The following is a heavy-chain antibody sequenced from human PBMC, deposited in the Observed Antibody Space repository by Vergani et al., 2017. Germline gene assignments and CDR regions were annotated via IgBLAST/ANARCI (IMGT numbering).Heavy chain of an antibody. V-gene: IGHV5-51*01. J-gene: IGHJ4*02. CDR2: IYPGDSDT. CDR1: RYIFSNFW. Sequence: EKQLVQSGSETKQPGESLKISCPAFRYIFSNFWLGWVRQRPGRGLEWMGIIYPGDSDTRYSPSFQGQVTISADKSISTAYLQWSSLKASDTAIYYCTRHVPGGDGACLHFDHWGQGTQVTVSS. D-gene: IGHD2-21*01. CDR3: TRHVPGGDGACLHFDH.